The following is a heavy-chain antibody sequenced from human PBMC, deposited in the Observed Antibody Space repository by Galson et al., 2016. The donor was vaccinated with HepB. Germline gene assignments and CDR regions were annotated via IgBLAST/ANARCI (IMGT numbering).Heavy chain of an antibody. CDR1: GFSVSSNY. Sequence: SLRLSCAASGFSVSSNYMTWVRQAPGKGLEWVSVIYSGGNTYYADSVKGRFSISRDNSKNTLYLQMNSLRAEDTAVYYCARQYGMDVWGEGTTVTVAS. J-gene: IGHJ6*02. V-gene: IGHV3-66*02. CDR3: ARQYGMDV. CDR2: IYSGGNT.